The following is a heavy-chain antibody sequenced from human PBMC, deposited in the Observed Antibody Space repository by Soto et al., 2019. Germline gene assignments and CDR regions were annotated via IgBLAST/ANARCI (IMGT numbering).Heavy chain of an antibody. CDR1: GYTFTSYG. Sequence: ASVKVSCKASGYTFTSYGISWVRQAPGQGLEWMGWISAYSGNTGYAQKFQGRVTMTRNTSISTAYMELSSLRSEDTAVYYCASSLYDSQAFDVWGQGTMVTVSS. CDR3: ASSLYDSQAFDV. J-gene: IGHJ3*01. V-gene: IGHV1-8*02. D-gene: IGHD3-3*01. CDR2: ISAYSGNT.